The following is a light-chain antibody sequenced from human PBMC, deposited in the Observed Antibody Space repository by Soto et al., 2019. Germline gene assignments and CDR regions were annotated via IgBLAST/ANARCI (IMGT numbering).Light chain of an antibody. Sequence: EMVLTHSPGTVSLSPWEGSTLSCSSSQSVSSSQLAWYQHKPGQAPRLLIYDASRRATGIPDRFSGSGSGTDFTLTISRLEPEDFGVYFCQQYGSSPSWTFGQGTKVDIK. J-gene: IGKJ1*01. CDR1: QSVSSSQ. CDR2: DAS. CDR3: QQYGSSPSWT. V-gene: IGKV3-20*01.